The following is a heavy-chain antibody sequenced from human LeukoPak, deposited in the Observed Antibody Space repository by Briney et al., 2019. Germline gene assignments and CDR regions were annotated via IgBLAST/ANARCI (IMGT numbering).Heavy chain of an antibody. J-gene: IGHJ6*03. V-gene: IGHV3-30*02. Sequence: GGSLRLSCAASGFTFSSYSMNWVRQAPGKGLEWVSFIRYDGNNAYNADSVKGRFTISRDNSKNTLYLHMNSLRAEDTAVYYCAKDYYDSSGPPRRYYYYFMDVWGKGTAVTISS. CDR3: AKDYYDSSGPPRRYYYYFMDV. D-gene: IGHD3-22*01. CDR1: GFTFSSYS. CDR2: IRYDGNNA.